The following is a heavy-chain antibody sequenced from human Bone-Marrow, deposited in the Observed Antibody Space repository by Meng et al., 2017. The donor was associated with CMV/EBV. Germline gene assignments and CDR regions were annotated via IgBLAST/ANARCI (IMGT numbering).Heavy chain of an antibody. D-gene: IGHD4-23*01. CDR1: GGSISSGGYY. J-gene: IGHJ4*02. V-gene: IGHV4-31*03. Sequence: SETLSLTCTVSGGSISSGGYYWSWIRQHPGKGLEWIGYIYYSGSTYYNPSLKSRVTISVDTSKNQFSLKLSSVTAADTAVYYCARRGGSSVTDDYWGQGTLVTVSS. CDR2: IYYSGST. CDR3: ARRGGSSVTDDY.